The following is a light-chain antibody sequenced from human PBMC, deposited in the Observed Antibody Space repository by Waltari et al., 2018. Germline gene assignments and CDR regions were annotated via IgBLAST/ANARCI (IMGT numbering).Light chain of an antibody. CDR3: ALYMGSGIWV. CDR1: SGSLSTTSY. CDR2: KAN. V-gene: IGLV8-61*01. Sequence: QTVVTQEPSLSVSPGGPVTLTCALSSGSLSTTSYATWYQQTPGPSPRTLVYKANARSSGGHGRFSGSSLGNTAALTITGAQADDESDYYGALYMGSGIWVFGGGTKLTVL. J-gene: IGLJ3*02.